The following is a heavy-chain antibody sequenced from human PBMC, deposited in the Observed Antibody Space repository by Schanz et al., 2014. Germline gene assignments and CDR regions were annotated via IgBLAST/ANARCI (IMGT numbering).Heavy chain of an antibody. Sequence: QVQLVQSGAEVKKPGASVKVSCKASGYTFTDYYIHWVRQAPGQGREWMGWISANSGGTNYAQKLQGWVTMHRDTSISTASMELTRPKSDDTAVYYCASALCGSGDGDVWGQWTTVTVSS. D-gene: IGHD3-10*01. CDR3: ASALCGSGDGDV. CDR2: ISANSGGT. V-gene: IGHV1-2*04. CDR1: GYTFTDYY. J-gene: IGHJ6*02.